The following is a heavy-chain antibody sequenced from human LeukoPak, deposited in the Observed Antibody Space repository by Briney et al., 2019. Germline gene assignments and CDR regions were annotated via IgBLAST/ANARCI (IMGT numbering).Heavy chain of an antibody. J-gene: IGHJ6*03. CDR1: GFTVSSNY. V-gene: IGHV3-53*01. Sequence: GGSLRLSCAASGFTVSSNYMSWVRQAPGKGLEWVSVIYSGGSTYYADSVKGRLTISRDNSKNTLYLQMNSLRAEDTAVYYCARAQGSYDGLYYYYYMDAWGKGTTVTVSS. CDR3: ARAQGSYDGLYYYYYMDA. D-gene: IGHD3-16*01. CDR2: IYSGGST.